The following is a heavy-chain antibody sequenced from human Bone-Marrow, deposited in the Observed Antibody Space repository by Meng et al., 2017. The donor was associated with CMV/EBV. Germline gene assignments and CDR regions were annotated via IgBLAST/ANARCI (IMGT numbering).Heavy chain of an antibody. CDR1: GGTFSSYG. CDR3: ASDAPDRPYYYDSSGYDY. Sequence: SVKVSCKASGGTFSSYGISWVRQAPGQGLEWMGGIIPILGIADYAQKFQGRVTITADKSTSTAYMELSSLRSEDTAVYYCASDAPDRPYYYDSSGYDYWGQGKLVTFSS. V-gene: IGHV1-69*10. D-gene: IGHD3-22*01. CDR2: IIPILGIA. J-gene: IGHJ4*02.